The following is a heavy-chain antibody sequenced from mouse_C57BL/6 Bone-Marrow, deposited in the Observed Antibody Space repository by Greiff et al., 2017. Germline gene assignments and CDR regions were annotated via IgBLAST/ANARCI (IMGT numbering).Heavy chain of an antibody. D-gene: IGHD2-5*01. CDR2: IYPGSGST. J-gene: IGHJ3*01. V-gene: IGHV1-55*01. CDR1: GYTFTSYW. Sequence: QVQLQQPGAELVKPGASVKMSCKASGYTFTSYWITWVKQRPGHGLEWIGDIYPGSGSTNYNEKFKSKATLTVDTSSSTAYMQLSSLTSEDSAVYYCARQRDYSNPWFAYWGQGTLVTVSA. CDR3: ARQRDYSNPWFAY.